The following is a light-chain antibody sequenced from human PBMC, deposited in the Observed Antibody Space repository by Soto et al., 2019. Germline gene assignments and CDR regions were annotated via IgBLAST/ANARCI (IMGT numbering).Light chain of an antibody. CDR1: QSISSW. V-gene: IGKV1-39*01. Sequence: DIQMTQSPSTLSASVGDRVTITCRASQSISSWLAWYQQKPGKAPKLLIYGASSLQSGVPSRFSGSGSGTDFTLTISSLQPEDSATYYCQQSYSTWTFGQGTKVDIK. CDR2: GAS. J-gene: IGKJ1*01. CDR3: QQSYSTWT.